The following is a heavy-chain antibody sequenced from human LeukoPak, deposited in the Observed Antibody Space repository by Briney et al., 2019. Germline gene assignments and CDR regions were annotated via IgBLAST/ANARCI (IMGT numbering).Heavy chain of an antibody. Sequence: GGSLRLSCAASGFTVSSNYMSWVRQAPGKGLEWVSAIYSGGSTYYADSVKGRFTISRDNSKNTLYLQMNSLRAEDTAVYYCARDRKYYYYYYMDVWGKGTTVTVSS. CDR3: ARDRKYYYYYYMDV. J-gene: IGHJ6*03. V-gene: IGHV3-66*02. CDR1: GFTVSSNY. CDR2: IYSGGST.